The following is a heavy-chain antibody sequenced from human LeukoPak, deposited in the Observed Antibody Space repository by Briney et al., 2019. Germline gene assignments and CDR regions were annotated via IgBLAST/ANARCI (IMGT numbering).Heavy chain of an antibody. CDR1: GYTFTSYY. Sequence: ASVKVSCKASGYTFTSYYMHGVRQTPGQGLEWMGIINPSGGSTSYAQKFQGRVTMTRDMSTSTAYMELSSLRSEDKAVYYCARTGYYDSSGSQGSGDDAFDIWGQGTMVTVSS. CDR2: INPSGGST. CDR3: ARTGYYDSSGSQGSGDDAFDI. J-gene: IGHJ3*02. V-gene: IGHV1-46*01. D-gene: IGHD3-22*01.